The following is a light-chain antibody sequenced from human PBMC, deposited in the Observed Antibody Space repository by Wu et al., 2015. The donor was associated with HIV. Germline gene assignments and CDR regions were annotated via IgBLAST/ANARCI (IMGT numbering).Light chain of an antibody. CDR1: QGIANY. J-gene: IGKJ4*01. Sequence: DIQMTQSPSSLSASVGDRVTITCRASQGIANYLAWHQLKPGKVPKLLIYGASTLQSGVPSRFSGSGSGTDFTLTISSLQPEDVGTYYCQKYNSSPTTFGGGTKVEIK. CDR2: GAS. CDR3: QKYNSSPTT. V-gene: IGKV1-27*01.